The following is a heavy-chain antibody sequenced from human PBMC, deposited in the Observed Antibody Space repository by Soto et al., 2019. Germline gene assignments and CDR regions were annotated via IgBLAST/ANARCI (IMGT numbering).Heavy chain of an antibody. CDR1: GFTFSSYA. CDR2: ISGSGGST. CDR3: AKDGRAVKKKNIVVAYFDY. Sequence: GGSLRLSCAASGFTFSSYAMSWVRQAPGKGLEWVSAISGSGGSTYYADSVKGRFTISRDNSKNTLYLQMNSLRAEDTAVYYCAKDGRAVKKKNIVVAYFDYWGQGTLVTVSS. D-gene: IGHD2-2*01. V-gene: IGHV3-23*01. J-gene: IGHJ4*02.